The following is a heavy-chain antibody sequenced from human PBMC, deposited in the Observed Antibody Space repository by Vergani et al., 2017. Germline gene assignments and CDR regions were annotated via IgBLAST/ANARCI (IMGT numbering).Heavy chain of an antibody. D-gene: IGHD2-2*02. J-gene: IGHJ4*02. CDR3: ATIGYKRWGYYFDY. CDR2: ICHTEDP. CDR1: GDSISNNNC. V-gene: IGHV4-4*03. Sequence: QVQLQESGPGLVKPPGTLSLNCAVSGDSISNNNCWTWVRQPPGTGLECIGEICHTEDPSYSPSLKSRVTVSVDESRNLFSLRLNSVTAADTAVYYCATIGYKRWGYYFDYWGQGILVTVSS.